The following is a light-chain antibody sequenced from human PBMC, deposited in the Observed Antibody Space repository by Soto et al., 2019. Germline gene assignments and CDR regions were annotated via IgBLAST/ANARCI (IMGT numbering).Light chain of an antibody. Sequence: QSVLTQPPSVSEAPGQRVTISCTGSSSNIGAGYEAHWYQQVPGTAPKLLIYENNNRPSGVPDRFSGSKSGTSASLAITGLQAEVEAESSCPSSDSSLSGYVFGTGTKLTVL. CDR2: ENN. J-gene: IGLJ1*01. CDR3: PSSDSSLSGYV. CDR1: SSNIGAGYE. V-gene: IGLV1-40*01.